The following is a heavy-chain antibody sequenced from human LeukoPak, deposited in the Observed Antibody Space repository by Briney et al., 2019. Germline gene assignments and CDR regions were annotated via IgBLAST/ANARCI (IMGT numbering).Heavy chain of an antibody. J-gene: IGHJ4*02. CDR1: GFTFTTYT. Sequence: GGSLRLSCAASGFTFTTYTINWVRQAPGKGLEWVSYISGTGDITQYADSVRGRFTISRDNAKNSVSLQMNSLRVEDTATYYCARDRALVAFDYWGQGALVTVSS. CDR3: ARDRALVAFDY. V-gene: IGHV3-48*01. D-gene: IGHD5-12*01. CDR2: ISGTGDIT.